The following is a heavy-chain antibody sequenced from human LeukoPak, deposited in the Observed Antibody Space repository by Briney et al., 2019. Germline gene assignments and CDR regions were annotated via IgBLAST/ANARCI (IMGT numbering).Heavy chain of an antibody. CDR3: ARDKVGSSYFQH. J-gene: IGHJ1*01. CDR1: GYTFTGYF. Sequence: GASVKVSCKASGYTFTGYFMHWVRQVAGQGLEWMGWISAQHGQTEYAPNSQDRVTMTTDTSTSTAYMELRSLRSDDTAVYYCARDKVGSSYFQHWGQGTLVTVSS. D-gene: IGHD1-26*01. V-gene: IGHV1-18*04. CDR2: ISAQHGQT.